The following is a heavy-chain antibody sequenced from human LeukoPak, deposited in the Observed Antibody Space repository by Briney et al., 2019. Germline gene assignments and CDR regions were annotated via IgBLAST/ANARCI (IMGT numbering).Heavy chain of an antibody. J-gene: IGHJ6*03. CDR1: GGSISSYY. V-gene: IGHV4-59*01. CDR2: IYYSGST. D-gene: IGHD6-19*01. Sequence: SSETLSLTCTVSGGSISSYYWSWIRQPPGEGLEWIGYIYYSGSTNYNPSLKSRVTISVDTSKNQFSLKLSSVTAADTAVYYCARVWFGAVAGRYYYYMDVWGKGTTVTVSS. CDR3: ARVWFGAVAGRYYYYMDV.